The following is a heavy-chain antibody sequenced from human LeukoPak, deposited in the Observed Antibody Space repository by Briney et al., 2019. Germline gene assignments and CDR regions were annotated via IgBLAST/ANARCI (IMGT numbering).Heavy chain of an antibody. CDR2: IYYSGST. J-gene: IGHJ4*02. Sequence: SETLSLTCTVSGGSISSYYWSWLRQPPGKGLEWIGYIYYSGSTNYNPSLKSRVTISVDTSKNQFSLKLSSVTAADTAVYYCARQRSYDSSGYYYPPAADFDYWGQGTLVTVSS. CDR3: ARQRSYDSSGYYYPPAADFDY. D-gene: IGHD3-22*01. CDR1: GGSISSYY. V-gene: IGHV4-59*08.